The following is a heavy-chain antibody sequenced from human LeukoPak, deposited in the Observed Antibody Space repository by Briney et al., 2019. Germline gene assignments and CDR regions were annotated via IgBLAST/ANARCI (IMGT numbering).Heavy chain of an antibody. D-gene: IGHD6-13*01. J-gene: IGHJ4*02. CDR1: AGSISSSSYY. CDR3: ARGVYIAAAQYAY. Sequence: PSETLSLTCTASAGSISSSSYYWGWIRQSPGKGLEWIGSIYYSGDTYYNPSLKSRVTISVDTSKNQFSLKLSSVTAADTAVYYCARGVYIAAAQYAYWGQGTLVTVSS. CDR2: IYYSGDT. V-gene: IGHV4-39*07.